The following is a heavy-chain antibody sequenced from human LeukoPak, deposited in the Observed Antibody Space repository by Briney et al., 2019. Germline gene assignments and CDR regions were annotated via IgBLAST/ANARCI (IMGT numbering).Heavy chain of an antibody. V-gene: IGHV4-59*01. CDR1: GGSISSYY. J-gene: IGHJ6*03. CDR2: IYYNGST. CDR3: ARERATFYYYYMDV. Sequence: SETLSLTCTVSGGSISSYYWSWIRQPPGKGLEWIGYIYYNGSTNYNPSLKSRVTISVDTSKNQFSLKLSSVTAADTAVYYCARERATFYYYYMDVWGKGTTVTVSS.